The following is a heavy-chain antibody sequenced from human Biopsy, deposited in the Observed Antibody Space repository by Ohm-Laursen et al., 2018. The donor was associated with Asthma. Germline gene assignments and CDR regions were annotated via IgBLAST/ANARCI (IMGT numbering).Heavy chain of an antibody. D-gene: IGHD5-24*01. J-gene: IGHJ4*02. V-gene: IGHV3-30-3*01. Sequence: SLRLSCAASGFTFSTYAMHWVRRAPGKGLEWVAVISYDGSNKYCADSVKGRFTISRDNSKNTLYLQMNSLRGDDTAVYYCARDMNRDGWYFDYWGQGTLVTVSS. CDR2: ISYDGSNK. CDR3: ARDMNRDGWYFDY. CDR1: GFTFSTYA.